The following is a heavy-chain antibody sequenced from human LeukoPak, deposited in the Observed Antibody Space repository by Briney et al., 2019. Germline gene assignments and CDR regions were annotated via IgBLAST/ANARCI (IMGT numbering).Heavy chain of an antibody. Sequence: SETLSLTCTVPGGSISSYYWSWIRQPAGKGLEWIGRIYTSGSTNYNPSLKSRVTMSVDTSKNQFSLKLSSVTAADTAVYYCARGLVATPQGYYYYYMDVWGKGTTVTVSS. V-gene: IGHV4-4*07. J-gene: IGHJ6*03. D-gene: IGHD5-12*01. CDR1: GGSISSYY. CDR2: IYTSGST. CDR3: ARGLVATPQGYYYYYMDV.